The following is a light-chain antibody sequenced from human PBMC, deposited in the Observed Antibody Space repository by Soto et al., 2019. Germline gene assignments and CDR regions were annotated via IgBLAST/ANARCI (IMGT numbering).Light chain of an antibody. V-gene: IGLV2-11*01. J-gene: IGLJ2*01. CDR3: CSYAGTYSVI. Sequence: QSALTQPPSVSGSPGQSVTISCSGTSSDIGGYSFVSWYQQHPGNTPKLIIYDVRNRPSGVPDRFSGSKSGNTASLTISGLQAEDEAVYYCCSYAGTYSVIFGGGTKLTVL. CDR2: DVR. CDR1: SSDIGGYSF.